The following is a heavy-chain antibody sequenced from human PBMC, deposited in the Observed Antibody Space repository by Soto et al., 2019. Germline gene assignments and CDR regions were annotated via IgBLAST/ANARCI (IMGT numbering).Heavy chain of an antibody. CDR1: GFTVSSNY. CDR3: ARGGDSGSYYDAFDI. V-gene: IGHV3-66*01. Sequence: GESLKISCAASGFTVSSNYMSWVRQAPGKGLEWVSVIYSGGSTYYADSVKGRFTISRHNSKNTLYLQMNSLRAEDTAVYYCARGGDSGSYYDAFDIWGQGTMVTVSS. D-gene: IGHD1-26*01. J-gene: IGHJ3*02. CDR2: IYSGGST.